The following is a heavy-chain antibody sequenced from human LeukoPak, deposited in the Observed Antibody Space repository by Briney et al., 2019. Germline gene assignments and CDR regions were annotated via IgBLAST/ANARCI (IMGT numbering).Heavy chain of an antibody. CDR2: ISGSGGST. D-gene: IGHD6-19*01. CDR3: AKEAPIAVAGTEIDY. Sequence: GGSLRLSCVASGFTYSSHNMHWVRQAPGKGLEWVSAISGSGGSTYYADSVKGRFTISRDNSKNTLYLQMNSLRAEDTAVYYCAKEAPIAVAGTEIDYWGQGTLVTVSS. J-gene: IGHJ4*02. CDR1: GFTYSSHN. V-gene: IGHV3-23*01.